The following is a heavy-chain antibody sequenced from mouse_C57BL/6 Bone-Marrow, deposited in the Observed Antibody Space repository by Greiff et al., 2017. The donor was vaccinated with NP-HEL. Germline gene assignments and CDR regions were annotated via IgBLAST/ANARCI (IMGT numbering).Heavy chain of an antibody. J-gene: IGHJ3*01. CDR3: ARGAY. V-gene: IGHV1-80*01. CDR2: IYPGDGDT. Sequence: VQRVESGAELVKPGASVKISCKASGYAFSSYWMNWVKQRPGKGLEWIGQIYPGDGDTTYNGKFKDKASLTADKSSSTAYMQLSSLTSEDSAVYFCARGAYWGQGTLVTVSA. CDR1: GYAFSSYW.